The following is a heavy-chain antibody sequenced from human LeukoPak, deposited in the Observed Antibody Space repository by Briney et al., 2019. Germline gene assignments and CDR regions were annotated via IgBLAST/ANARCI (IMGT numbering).Heavy chain of an antibody. D-gene: IGHD3-22*01. CDR3: VRGPRYYDDSGFHYGVFDI. Sequence: GGSLRLSCAASGFTFSSYWMSWVRQAPGKGLEWVANIKQDGSEKYYVDSVKGRFTISRDNAKNSLHLQMNSLAADDTAVYYCVRGPRYYDDSGFHYGVFDIWGQGTLVTVSS. J-gene: IGHJ3*02. V-gene: IGHV3-7*03. CDR2: IKQDGSEK. CDR1: GFTFSSYW.